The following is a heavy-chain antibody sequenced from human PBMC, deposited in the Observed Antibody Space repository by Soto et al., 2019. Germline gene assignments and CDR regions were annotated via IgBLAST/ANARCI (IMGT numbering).Heavy chain of an antibody. D-gene: IGHD4-17*01. CDR2: ISGSGSST. J-gene: IGHJ6*02. CDR3: AGDYIRLNSLNSNYHSFGMDV. V-gene: IGHV3-23*01. CDR1: GLTFSNYA. Sequence: PGGSLRLSCAASGLTFSNYAMSWVRQAPGKGLEWVSGISGSGSSTYYADSAKGRFTISRDNSKNTLYLQLNSLRTEDTAVYYCAGDYIRLNSLNSNYHSFGMDVWGQGTTVTVSS.